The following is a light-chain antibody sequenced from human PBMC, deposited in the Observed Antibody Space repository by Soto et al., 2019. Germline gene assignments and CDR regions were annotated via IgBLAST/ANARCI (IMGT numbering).Light chain of an antibody. CDR3: QHYNSYSEA. CDR1: QSVSSY. J-gene: IGKJ1*01. CDR2: DAS. V-gene: IGKV3D-15*01. Sequence: EIVMTQSPATLSVSPGEGATLSCRASQSVSSYLAWYQQKPGQAPRLLIYDASSRATGIPDRFSGGGSGTDFTLTISSLQPDDFATYYCQHYNSYSEAFGQGTKVDIK.